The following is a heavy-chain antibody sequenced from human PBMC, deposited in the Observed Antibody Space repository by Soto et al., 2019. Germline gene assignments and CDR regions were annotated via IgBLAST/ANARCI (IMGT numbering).Heavy chain of an antibody. CDR3: ARGGGECYAH. V-gene: IGHV4-31*03. Sequence: PSETLSLTCTVSGGSISRGGYYWSWIRQHPGKGLEWIGYIYYSGSTYYNPSLKSRVTISVDTSKNQFSLKLSSVTAADTAVYYCARGGGECYAHSGPGTLVSVSS. CDR1: GGSISRGGYY. CDR2: IYYSGST. J-gene: IGHJ4*02. D-gene: IGHD2-21*01.